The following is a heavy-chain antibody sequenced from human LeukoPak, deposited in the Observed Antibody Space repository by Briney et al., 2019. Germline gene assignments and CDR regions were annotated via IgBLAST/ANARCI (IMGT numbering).Heavy chain of an antibody. J-gene: IGHJ4*02. Sequence: GGSLRLSCAASGFTFSSYGMHWVRQAPGKGLEWVAVISYDGSNKYYADSVKGRFTTSRDNSKNTLYLQMNSLRAEDTAVYYCAKDLGQLVEGDYWGQGTLVTVSS. D-gene: IGHD6-6*01. CDR2: ISYDGSNK. CDR3: AKDLGQLVEGDY. CDR1: GFTFSSYG. V-gene: IGHV3-30*18.